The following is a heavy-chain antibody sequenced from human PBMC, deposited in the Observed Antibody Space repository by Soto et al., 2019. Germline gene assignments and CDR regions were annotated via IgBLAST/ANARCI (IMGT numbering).Heavy chain of an antibody. J-gene: IGHJ4*02. CDR3: ARYDFWSDYPSFDY. CDR2: ISAYNGNT. CDR1: GYTFTSYG. V-gene: IGHV1-18*01. D-gene: IGHD3-3*01. Sequence: ASVKVSCKASGYTFTSYGISWVRQAPGQGLEWMGWISAYNGNTNYAQKLQGRVTMTTDTSTSTAYMELRSLRSDDTAVYYSARYDFWSDYPSFDYWGQGTLVTVSS.